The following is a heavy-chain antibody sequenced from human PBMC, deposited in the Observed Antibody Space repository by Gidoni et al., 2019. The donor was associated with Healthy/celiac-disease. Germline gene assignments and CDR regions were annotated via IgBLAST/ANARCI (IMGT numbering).Heavy chain of an antibody. J-gene: IGHJ4*02. CDR1: GGSISSSSYY. D-gene: IGHD3-10*01. CDR3: ARGEYYYGSGSFSPQGY. Sequence: QLQLQESGPGLVKPSETLSLTCTVSGGSISSSSYYWGWIRQTPGKGLEWIGSIYYSGSTYYNPSLKSRVTISVDTSNNQFSLKLSSVTAADTAVYYCARGEYYYGSGSFSPQGYWGQGTLVTVSS. V-gene: IGHV4-39*07. CDR2: IYYSGST.